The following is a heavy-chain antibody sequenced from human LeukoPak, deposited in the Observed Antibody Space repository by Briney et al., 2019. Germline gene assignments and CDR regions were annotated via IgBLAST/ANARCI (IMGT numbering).Heavy chain of an antibody. CDR3: ARSGGSCCRFDY. Sequence: PSETLSLTCTVSGDSISRYYWSWIRQPAGKGLEWIGRIYNGGIITYNPSLKSRVTMSIDTSNNQFSLRLRFVTAADTAVYYCARSGGSCCRFDYWGQGTLVTVSS. J-gene: IGHJ4*02. D-gene: IGHD2-15*01. CDR2: IYNGGII. V-gene: IGHV4-4*07. CDR1: GDSISRYY.